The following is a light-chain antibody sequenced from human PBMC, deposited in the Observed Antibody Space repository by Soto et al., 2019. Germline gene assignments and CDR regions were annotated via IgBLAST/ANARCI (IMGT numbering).Light chain of an antibody. CDR2: GGS. V-gene: IGKV3-20*01. Sequence: DIVLTQSPGTLSLSPGERATLYCRASQSVSSNHLAWYQQKPGQAPRLLIYGGSSRATGIPVRFSGSGSETDFTITITRLEPEDFAMYYCQQYSSSRTFGQGTKVEIK. CDR3: QQYSSSRT. CDR1: QSVSSNH. J-gene: IGKJ1*01.